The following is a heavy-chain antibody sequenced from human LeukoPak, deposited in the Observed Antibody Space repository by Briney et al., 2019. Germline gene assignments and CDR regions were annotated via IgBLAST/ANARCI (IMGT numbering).Heavy chain of an antibody. CDR1: GFXFSSFE. J-gene: IGHJ4*02. CDR3: ARDHSG. D-gene: IGHD2-21*01. Sequence: PGGSLRLSCAASGFXFSSFEINWVRQAPGKGLEWISYISSSGSTKYYADSVRGRFTISRDNAKNSLYLQMNSLRAEDTAVYYCARDHSGWGQGTLVTVSS. CDR2: ISSSGSTK. V-gene: IGHV3-48*03.